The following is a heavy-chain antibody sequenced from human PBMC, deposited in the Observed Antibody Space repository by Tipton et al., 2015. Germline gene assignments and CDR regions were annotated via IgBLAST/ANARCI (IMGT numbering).Heavy chain of an antibody. CDR3: ARGTKWLLLLKAFDI. Sequence: TLSLTCTVSGVSISSGGYYWSWIRQHPGKGLEWIGYVYYSGSTFYNPSLKSRLIISVDTSKNQFSLKLSSVTAADTAVYYCARGTKWLLLLKAFDIWGQGTMVTVSS. CDR1: GVSISSGGYY. D-gene: IGHD3-22*01. J-gene: IGHJ3*02. CDR2: VYYSGST. V-gene: IGHV4-31*03.